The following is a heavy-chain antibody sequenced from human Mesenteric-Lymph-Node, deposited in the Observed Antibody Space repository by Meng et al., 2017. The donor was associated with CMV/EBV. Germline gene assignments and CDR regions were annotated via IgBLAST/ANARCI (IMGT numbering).Heavy chain of an antibody. J-gene: IGHJ4*02. CDR2: ISSSSTYI. D-gene: IGHD2-2*01. Sequence: AASGFSFSRYSMNWVRQAPGKGLEWVSSISSSSTYIFYADSLKGRFTISRDNAKNSLYLQMNSLRAEDTAVYYCSTDCSSMDCHPDYWGQGTLVTSPQ. CDR1: GFSFSRYS. CDR3: STDCSSMDCHPDY. V-gene: IGHV3-21*01.